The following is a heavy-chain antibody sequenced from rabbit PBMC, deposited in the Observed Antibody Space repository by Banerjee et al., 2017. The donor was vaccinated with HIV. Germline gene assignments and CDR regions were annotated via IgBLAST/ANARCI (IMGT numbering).Heavy chain of an antibody. CDR1: RFPFSDKAV. D-gene: IGHD4-2*01. Sequence: QEQLVESRGGLVKPGGSLKLSCTASRFPFSDKAVMCWVRQAPGKGLELIACIYTTSGSTWYASWTKGRFTISQSTSLNTVDLKMTSLTAADTATYFCARDLENYAGSNCLDLWGPGPLVTVS. CDR3: ARDLENYAGSNCLDL. CDR2: IYTTSGST. J-gene: IGHJ4*01. V-gene: IGHV1S43*01.